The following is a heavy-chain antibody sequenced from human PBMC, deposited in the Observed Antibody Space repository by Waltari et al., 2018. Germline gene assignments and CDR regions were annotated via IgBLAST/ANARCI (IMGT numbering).Heavy chain of an antibody. CDR3: ARDRMSSYGGEFDP. Sequence: QVQLQESGPGLVKPSETLSLTCTVSGGSISSYYWSWIRQPAGKGLEWIGRIYTSGSTNYHPSLKSRVTMSVDTSKTQFSLKLSSVTAADTAVYYCARDRMSSYGGEFDPWGQGTLVTVSS. J-gene: IGHJ5*02. D-gene: IGHD5-18*01. V-gene: IGHV4-4*07. CDR2: IYTSGST. CDR1: GGSISSYY.